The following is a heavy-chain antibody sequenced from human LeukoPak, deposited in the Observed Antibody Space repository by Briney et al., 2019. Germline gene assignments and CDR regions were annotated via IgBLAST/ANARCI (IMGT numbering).Heavy chain of an antibody. CDR1: GFTFSSYG. D-gene: IGHD2-8*01. J-gene: IGHJ6*02. CDR2: IKQDGNEK. V-gene: IGHV3-7*01. Sequence: GGSLRLSCAASGFTFSSYGMHWVRQAPGKGLEWVANIKQDGNEKYYVDSVKGRFTISRDNAKNSLFLQMNSLRAEDTAVYYCARYVGMDVWGQGTTVTVSS. CDR3: ARYVGMDV.